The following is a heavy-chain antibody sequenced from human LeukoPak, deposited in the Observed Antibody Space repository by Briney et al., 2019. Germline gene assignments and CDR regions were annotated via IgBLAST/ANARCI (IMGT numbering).Heavy chain of an antibody. V-gene: IGHV1-8*03. CDR3: ARGNPEYSSSWYYWYFDL. D-gene: IGHD6-13*01. CDR2: MNPNSGNT. CDR1: GYTLTSYD. Sequence: ASVKVSCKASGYTLTSYDINWVRQATGQGLEWMGWMNPNSGNTGYAQKFQGRVTITRNTSISTAYMELSSLRSEDTAVYYCARGNPEYSSSWYYWYFDLWGRGTLVTVSS. J-gene: IGHJ2*01.